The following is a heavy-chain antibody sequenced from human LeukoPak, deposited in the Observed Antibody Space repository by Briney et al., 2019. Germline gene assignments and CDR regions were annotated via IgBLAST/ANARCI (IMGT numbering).Heavy chain of an antibody. D-gene: IGHD2-21*02. Sequence: SETLSLTCTVSGGSISSYYWSWIRQPPGKGLEWIGYIYYSGSTNYNPSLKSRVTISVDTSKNQFSLKLSSVTAADTAVYYCARDYRGGDYSDAFDIWGQGTMVTVSS. CDR2: IYYSGST. CDR3: ARDYRGGDYSDAFDI. V-gene: IGHV4-59*01. CDR1: GGSISSYY. J-gene: IGHJ3*02.